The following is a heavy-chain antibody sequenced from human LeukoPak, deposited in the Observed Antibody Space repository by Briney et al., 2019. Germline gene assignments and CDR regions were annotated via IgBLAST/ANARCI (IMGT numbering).Heavy chain of an antibody. CDR2: ISGSGGST. J-gene: IGHJ4*02. D-gene: IGHD2-2*02. CDR1: GFTFSSYA. V-gene: IGHV3-23*01. CDR3: AKVGQRLRVPAAIYYFDY. Sequence: PGGSLRLSCAASGFTFSSYAMSWVRQAPGKGLEWVSAISGSGGSTYYADSVKGRFTISRDNSKNTLYLQMNSLRAEDTAVYYCAKVGQRLRVPAAIYYFDYWGQGTLVTVSS.